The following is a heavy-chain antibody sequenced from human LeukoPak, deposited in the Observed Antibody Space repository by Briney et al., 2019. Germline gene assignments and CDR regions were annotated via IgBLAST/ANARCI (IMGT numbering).Heavy chain of an antibody. D-gene: IGHD6-13*01. V-gene: IGHV1-8*01. CDR2: MNPNSGNT. CDR1: GYTFTSYD. Sequence: ASVKVSCKASGYTFTSYDINWVRQATGQGLEWMGWMNPNSGNTGYAQKFQGRVTMTRNTSISTAYMELSSLRSEDTAVYYCARKGSSWLRFDPWGQGTLVTVSS. J-gene: IGHJ5*02. CDR3: ARKGSSWLRFDP.